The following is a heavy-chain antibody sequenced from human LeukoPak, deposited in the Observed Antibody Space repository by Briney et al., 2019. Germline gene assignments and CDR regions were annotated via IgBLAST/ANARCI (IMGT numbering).Heavy chain of an antibody. V-gene: IGHV3-66*01. D-gene: IGHD1-26*01. Sequence: GGSLRLSCAASGFTPSSNYMSWGRQAPGEGLEWGSVIYSGGSTYYADSVKGRFTISRDNSKNTLYLQMNSLRAEDTAVYYCARDRRSYYYYYGMDVWGQGTTVTVSS. CDR1: GFTPSSNY. CDR3: ARDRRSYYYYYGMDV. J-gene: IGHJ6*02. CDR2: IYSGGST.